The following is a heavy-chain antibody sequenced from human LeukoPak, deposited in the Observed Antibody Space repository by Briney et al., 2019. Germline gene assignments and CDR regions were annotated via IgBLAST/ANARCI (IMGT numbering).Heavy chain of an antibody. J-gene: IGHJ6*03. CDR2: ISPDGGST. CDR3: ARVEQFVPGYFYYMDV. V-gene: IGHV3-64*01. D-gene: IGHD6-6*01. CDR1: GFTFSRYP. Sequence: PGGSLRLSCAASGFTFSRYPMHWVRQAPGKGLEYVSAISPDGGSTFYANSMKGRFTISRDNSKNTLYLQVGSLRGEDMAVYYCARVEQFVPGYFYYMDVWGKGTTVTVSS.